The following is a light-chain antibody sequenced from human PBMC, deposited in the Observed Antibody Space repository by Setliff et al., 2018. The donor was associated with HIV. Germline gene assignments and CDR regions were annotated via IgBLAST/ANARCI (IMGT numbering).Light chain of an antibody. V-gene: IGLV2-14*03. Sequence: QSVLTQPASVSGSPGQSITISCTGTSADVGSYNFVSWYQQHPGKAPKLLIYDVSNRPSGVSNRFSGSKSGNTASLTISGLQAEDEAGYYCSSYTRSSTYVFGAGTKVTV. J-gene: IGLJ1*01. CDR2: DVS. CDR1: SADVGSYNF. CDR3: SSYTRSSTYV.